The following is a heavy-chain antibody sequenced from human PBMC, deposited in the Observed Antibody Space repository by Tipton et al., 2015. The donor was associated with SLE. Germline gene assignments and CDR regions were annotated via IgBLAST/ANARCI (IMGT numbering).Heavy chain of an antibody. V-gene: IGHV4-39*07. D-gene: IGHD3-22*01. CDR1: GGSISSSSYY. Sequence: TLSLTCTVSGGSISSSSYYWGWIRQPPGKGLEWIGSIYYTGSPYYKPSLKSRVTISVDTSKNQFSLKLSSVTAADTAVYYCADGGGYFSFDYWGQGTLVTVSS. CDR3: ADGGGYFSFDY. J-gene: IGHJ4*02. CDR2: IYYTGSP.